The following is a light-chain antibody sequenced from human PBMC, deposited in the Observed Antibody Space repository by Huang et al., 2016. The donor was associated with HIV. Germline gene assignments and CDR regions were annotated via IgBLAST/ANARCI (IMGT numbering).Light chain of an antibody. CDR1: QGISSY. V-gene: IGKV1-9*01. Sequence: IQLTQSTSFLSASVGDSVTVTCRASQGISSYLAWYQQKPGKAPKVLSYAASTLQSGVPSRFSGSGSGSDFTLTIRNLQPEDFATYDCQQHNSYPPTFGQGTRVEIK. CDR3: QQHNSYPPT. J-gene: IGKJ1*01. CDR2: AAS.